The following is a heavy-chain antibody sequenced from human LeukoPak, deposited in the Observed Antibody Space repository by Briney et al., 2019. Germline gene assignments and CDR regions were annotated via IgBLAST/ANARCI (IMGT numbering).Heavy chain of an antibody. CDR2: IWNDGSNK. CDR3: ARAVGPFDY. CDR1: GFTFSTYG. J-gene: IGHJ4*02. D-gene: IGHD2-15*01. V-gene: IGHV3-33*01. Sequence: GGSLRLSCAASGFTFSTYGMHWVRQAPGKGLEWVSVIWNDGSNKYYADSVKGRFTISRDNSRITLYLQMNSLRVEDTAVYYCARAVGPFDYWGQGTLVTVSS.